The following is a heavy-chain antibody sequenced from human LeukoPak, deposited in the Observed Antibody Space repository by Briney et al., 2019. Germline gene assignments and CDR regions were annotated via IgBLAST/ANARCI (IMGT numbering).Heavy chain of an antibody. V-gene: IGHV3-15*01. Sequence: GGSLRLSCAASGFSLNTVWMSWVRQAPGKGLDWVGRIKKKDDGGTTVYAASVKGRFTISRDDSANTMYLQMNTLKTEDTALYYCTLYYGPGRYHSTFDIWGQGTMVTVSS. CDR1: GFSLNTVW. CDR3: TLYYGPGRYHSTFDI. D-gene: IGHD3-10*01. J-gene: IGHJ3*02. CDR2: IKKKDDGGTT.